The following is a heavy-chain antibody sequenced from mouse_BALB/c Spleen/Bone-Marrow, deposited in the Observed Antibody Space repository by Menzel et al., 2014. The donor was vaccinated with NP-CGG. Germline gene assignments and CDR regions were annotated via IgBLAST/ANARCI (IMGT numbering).Heavy chain of an antibody. J-gene: IGHJ2*01. CDR2: ISSGGSYT. Sequence: EVMLVESGGGLVKPGGSLKLSCAASGFAFSSYDMSWVRQTPEKRLEWVATISSGGSYTYYPDSVKGRFTISRDNARSTLSLQMSSLRSEDTALYYCVRRVQLDYWGQGTTLTVSS. CDR1: GFAFSSYD. CDR3: VRRVQLDY. V-gene: IGHV5-9*02.